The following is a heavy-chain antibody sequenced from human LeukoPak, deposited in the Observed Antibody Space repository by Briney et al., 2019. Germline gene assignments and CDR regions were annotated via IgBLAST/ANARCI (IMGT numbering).Heavy chain of an antibody. CDR2: ISGSGGGT. J-gene: IGHJ4*02. Sequence: GGSLRLSCAASGFTFSSYAMSWVRQAPGEGLEGVSAISGSGGGTYYADSVKGRFTISRDNSKDTLYLQMNSLRAEDTAVYYCARNENSGWGYFDYWGQGTLVTVSS. CDR3: ARNENSGWGYFDY. D-gene: IGHD5-12*01. CDR1: GFTFSSYA. V-gene: IGHV3-23*01.